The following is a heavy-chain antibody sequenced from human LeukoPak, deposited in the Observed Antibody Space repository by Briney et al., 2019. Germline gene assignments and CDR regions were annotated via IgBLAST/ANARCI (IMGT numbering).Heavy chain of an antibody. D-gene: IGHD2-2*01. Sequence: GGSLRLSCAASGFTFNTYGMHWVRQAPGKGLEWVAGISSDGTSKDYADSVKGRFTISRDNSKNTMYLQVNSLRAEDTAVYYCAKAAYCTSTSCHFSGYAQRPLDSWGQGTLVTVSS. CDR1: GFTFNTYG. J-gene: IGHJ4*02. CDR3: AKAAYCTSTSCHFSGYAQRPLDS. V-gene: IGHV3-30*18. CDR2: ISSDGTSK.